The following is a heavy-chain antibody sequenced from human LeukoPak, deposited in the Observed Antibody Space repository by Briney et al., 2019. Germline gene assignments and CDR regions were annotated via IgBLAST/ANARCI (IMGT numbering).Heavy chain of an antibody. CDR2: IFYSGST. CDR3: ARAPTGDCGGDCGYFDL. V-gene: IGHV4-59*01. Sequence: NPSETLSLTCTVSGGSISSYYWSWIRQPPGKGLEWIGYIFYSGSTNYNPSLKSRVTISVDTSKNQFSLKLSSVTAADTAVYYCARAPTGDCGGDCGYFDLWGRGTLVTVSS. D-gene: IGHD2-21*02. J-gene: IGHJ2*01. CDR1: GGSISSYY.